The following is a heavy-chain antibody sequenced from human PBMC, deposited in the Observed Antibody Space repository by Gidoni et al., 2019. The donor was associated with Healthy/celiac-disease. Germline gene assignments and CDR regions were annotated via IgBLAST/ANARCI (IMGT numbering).Heavy chain of an antibody. Sequence: EVQLLESGGGLVQPGGSLRLSCAASGFTFSSYAMGWVRQAPGKGLEWVSAISGSGGSTYYADSVKGRFTIARDNSKNTLYLQMNSLRAEDTAVYYCARYSSSTCFDYWGQGTLVTVSS. CDR2: ISGSGGST. CDR3: ARYSSSTCFDY. CDR1: GFTFSSYA. J-gene: IGHJ4*02. V-gene: IGHV3-23*01. D-gene: IGHD6-13*01.